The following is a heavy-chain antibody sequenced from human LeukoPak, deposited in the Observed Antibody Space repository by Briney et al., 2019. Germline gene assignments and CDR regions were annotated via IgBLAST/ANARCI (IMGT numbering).Heavy chain of an antibody. J-gene: IGHJ1*01. CDR1: GDSVSRSGSY. D-gene: IGHD3-22*01. V-gene: IGHV4-39*01. CDR2: IYYSGRT. CDR3: ARRRYYDGSGYLE. Sequence: SETLSLTCSVSGDSVSRSGSYWDWIRQPPGKGLEGIGTIYYSGRTYYSPSLKSRVTMSVDPSNNQFSLNLRSVTAADTALYYCARRRYYDGSGYLEWGQGTLLSVSS.